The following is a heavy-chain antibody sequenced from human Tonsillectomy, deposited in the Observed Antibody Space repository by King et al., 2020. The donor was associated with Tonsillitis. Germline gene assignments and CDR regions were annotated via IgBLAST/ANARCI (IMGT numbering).Heavy chain of an antibody. Sequence: VQLVESGGGLVQPGGSLRLSCAASGFTVSSNYMSWVRQAPGKGLEWVSVIYSGGNAYYADSVKGRFTISKDNFKNTLYLQMNSLRAEDTAVYYCAREGMYYYGSGSYWVIDYWGQGTLVTVSS. CDR2: IYSGGNA. CDR1: GFTVSSNY. V-gene: IGHV3-66*01. CDR3: AREGMYYYGSGSYWVIDY. D-gene: IGHD3-10*01. J-gene: IGHJ4*02.